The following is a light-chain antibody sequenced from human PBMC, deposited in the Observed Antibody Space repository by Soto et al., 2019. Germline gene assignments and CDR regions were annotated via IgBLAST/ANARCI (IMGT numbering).Light chain of an antibody. CDR2: DAS. CDR3: QQRRDWPIA. J-gene: IGKJ5*01. V-gene: IGKV3-11*01. Sequence: PGERATLSCRASQSVSSYLARYQQKPGQAPRLLISDASNRATGIPSRFSGSGSGTDFTLTISSLEPEDFAVYYCQQRRDWPIAFGQGTRLEIK. CDR1: QSVSSY.